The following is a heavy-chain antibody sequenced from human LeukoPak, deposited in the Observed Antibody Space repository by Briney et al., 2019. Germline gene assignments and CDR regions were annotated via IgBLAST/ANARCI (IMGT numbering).Heavy chain of an antibody. CDR3: AAVRRWLQPGLFDY. V-gene: IGHV4-30-4*01. J-gene: IGHJ4*02. Sequence: SQTLSLTCTVSGGSISSGDYYWSWIRQPPGKGLEWIGYIYYSGSTYYNPSLKSRVTISVDTSKNQFSLKLSSVTAADTAVYYCAAVRRWLQPGLFDYWGQGTLVTVSS. D-gene: IGHD5-18*01. CDR1: GGSISSGDYY. CDR2: IYYSGST.